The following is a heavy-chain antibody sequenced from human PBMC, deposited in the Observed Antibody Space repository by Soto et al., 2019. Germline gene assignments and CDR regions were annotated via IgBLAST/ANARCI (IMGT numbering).Heavy chain of an antibody. CDR1: GFTFSSYG. CDR2: ISYDGSNK. Sequence: GGSLRLSCAASGFTFSSYGMHWVRQAPGKGLEWVAVISYDGSNKYYADSVKGRFTISRDNSKNTLYLQMSSLRAEDTAVYYCANMAIGGDTAMVGSDYWGQGTLVTVSS. V-gene: IGHV3-30*18. J-gene: IGHJ4*02. CDR3: ANMAIGGDTAMVGSDY. D-gene: IGHD5-18*01.